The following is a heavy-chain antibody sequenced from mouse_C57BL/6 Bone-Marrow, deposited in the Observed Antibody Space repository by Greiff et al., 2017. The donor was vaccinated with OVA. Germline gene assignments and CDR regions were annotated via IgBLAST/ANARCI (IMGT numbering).Heavy chain of an antibody. CDR2: ISSGSSTI. CDR3: AREGSSMVTTHY. CDR1: GFTFSDYG. J-gene: IGHJ2*01. V-gene: IGHV5-17*01. D-gene: IGHD2-2*01. Sequence: EVKVEESGGGLVKPGGSLKLSCAASGFTFSDYGMHWVRQAPEKGLEWVAYISSGSSTIYYADTVKGRFTISRDNAKNTLFLQMTSLRSEDTAMYYCAREGSSMVTTHYWGQGTTLTVSS.